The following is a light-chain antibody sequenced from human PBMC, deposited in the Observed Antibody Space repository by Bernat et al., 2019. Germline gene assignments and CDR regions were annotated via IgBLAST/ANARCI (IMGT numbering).Light chain of an antibody. V-gene: IGLV3-1*01. CDR2: HDN. Sequence: SYELTQIPSVSVSPGQTATIPCSADGLQNKYVCWLQQKPGQSPVVVISHDNKRPSGIPERFSGSNSGNTATLTISGTQTMDEADYYCQAWHNGVVFGGGTKLTVL. CDR3: QAWHNGVV. J-gene: IGLJ2*01. CDR1: GLQNKY.